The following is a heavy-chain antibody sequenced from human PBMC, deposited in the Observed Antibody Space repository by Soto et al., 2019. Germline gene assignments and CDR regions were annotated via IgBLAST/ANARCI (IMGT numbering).Heavy chain of an antibody. V-gene: IGHV3-23*01. CDR1: GFTFSSYA. J-gene: IGHJ3*02. Sequence: GGSLRLSCAASGFTFSSYAMSWVRQAPGKGLEWVSAISGSGGSTYYADSVKGRFTISRDNSKNTLYLQMNSLRAEDTAVYYCAKDSGNNDILTCYTPDAFDIWGQGTLVTVSS. CDR2: ISGSGGST. CDR3: AKDSGNNDILTCYTPDAFDI. D-gene: IGHD3-9*01.